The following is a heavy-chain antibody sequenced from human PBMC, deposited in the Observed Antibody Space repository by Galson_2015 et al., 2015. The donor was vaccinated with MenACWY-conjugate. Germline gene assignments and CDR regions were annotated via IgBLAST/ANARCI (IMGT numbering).Heavy chain of an antibody. V-gene: IGHV1-69*13. D-gene: IGHD2-21*02. CDR3: AREPTAYCGGDCCFDY. Sequence: SVKVSCKASGGTFSSYAISWVRQAPGQGLEWMGGIIPIFGTANYAQKFQGRVTITADESTSTAYMELSSLRSEDTAVYYCAREPTAYCGGDCCFDYWGQGTLVTISS. J-gene: IGHJ4*02. CDR1: GGTFSSYA. CDR2: IIPIFGTA.